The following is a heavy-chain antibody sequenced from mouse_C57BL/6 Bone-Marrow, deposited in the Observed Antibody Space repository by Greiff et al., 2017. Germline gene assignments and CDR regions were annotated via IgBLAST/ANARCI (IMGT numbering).Heavy chain of an antibody. J-gene: IGHJ4*01. D-gene: IGHD1-1*01. CDR1: GYTFTGYW. Sequence: VQLQQSGAELMKPGASVKLSCKATGYTFTGYWIEWVKQRPGHGLEWIGEILPGGGSTNYNEKFKGKATFTADTSSNTAYMQLSSLTTEDSAIYYCARDLITITTVVNYYAMDYWGQGTSVTVSS. CDR3: ARDLITITTVVNYYAMDY. V-gene: IGHV1-9*01. CDR2: ILPGGGST.